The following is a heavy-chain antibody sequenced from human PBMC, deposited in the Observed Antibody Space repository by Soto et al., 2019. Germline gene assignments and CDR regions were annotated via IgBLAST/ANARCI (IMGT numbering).Heavy chain of an antibody. J-gene: IGHJ6*02. CDR1: GGSISSDDYY. Sequence: SETLSLTCTVSGGSISSDDYYWSWIRQPPGKGLEWIGYVYYSGTTYYNPSLKSRLIMSVDTSKNQFSLRLSSVTAADTTVYYCARVGRLVGACYFAMDVWGQGTTVTVSS. CDR3: ARVGRLVGACYFAMDV. CDR2: VYYSGTT. D-gene: IGHD6-6*01. V-gene: IGHV4-30-4*01.